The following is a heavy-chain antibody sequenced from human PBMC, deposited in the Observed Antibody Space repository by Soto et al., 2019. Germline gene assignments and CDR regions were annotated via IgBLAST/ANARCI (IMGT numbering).Heavy chain of an antibody. D-gene: IGHD5-18*01. CDR3: ARPLGYSYGLDY. Sequence: QVQLVQSGAEVKKPGASVKVSCKASGYTFTSYGISWVRQAPGQGLEWMGWMSAYNGNTNYAPKLQGRVTMTTDTCTSTAHMELRRLSSYDPAVYCCARPLGYSYGLDYRGQGTLVTVSS. CDR2: MSAYNGNT. CDR1: GYTFTSYG. J-gene: IGHJ4*02. V-gene: IGHV1-18*01.